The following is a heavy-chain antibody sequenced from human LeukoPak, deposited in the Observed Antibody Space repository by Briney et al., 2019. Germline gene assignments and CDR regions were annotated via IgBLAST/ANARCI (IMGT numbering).Heavy chain of an antibody. CDR1: GGSISSYY. CDR3: ARDVAAAN. J-gene: IGHJ4*02. V-gene: IGHV4-59*01. D-gene: IGHD6-13*01. Sequence: SETLSLTCTVSGGSISSYYWSWIRQPPGKGLEWIGYIYYTGSPNYNPSLKSRVTISVDTSKNQFSLKLSSVTAADTAVYYCARDVAAANWGQGTLVTVSS. CDR2: IYYTGSP.